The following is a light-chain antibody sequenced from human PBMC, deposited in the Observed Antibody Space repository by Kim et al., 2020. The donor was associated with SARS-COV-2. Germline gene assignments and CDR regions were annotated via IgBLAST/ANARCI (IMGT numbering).Light chain of an antibody. Sequence: LSPGDRATLSCRASQSVSSTPLHWYQQKPGQAPRLLIYGAYSRATGIPDRFNGSGSGTDFILTINTLEPEDYAVYYCQHYGRPATFGQGTKVEV. V-gene: IGKV3-20*01. J-gene: IGKJ2*01. CDR1: QSVSSTP. CDR2: GAY. CDR3: QHYGRPAT.